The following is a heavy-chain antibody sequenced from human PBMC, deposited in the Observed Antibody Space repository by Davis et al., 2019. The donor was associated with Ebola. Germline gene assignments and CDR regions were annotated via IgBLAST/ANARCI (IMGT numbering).Heavy chain of an antibody. J-gene: IGHJ4*02. CDR1: GFTFSSYW. V-gene: IGHV3-7*01. Sequence: GGSLRLSCVASGFTFSSYWMSWVRQAPGKGLEWVANIKQDGSEKYYVDSVKGRCTISRDNAKNSLYLQMNSLRAEDTAVYYCAREMAPCYFDYWGQGTLVTVSS. CDR2: IKQDGSEK. CDR3: AREMAPCYFDY. D-gene: IGHD5-24*01.